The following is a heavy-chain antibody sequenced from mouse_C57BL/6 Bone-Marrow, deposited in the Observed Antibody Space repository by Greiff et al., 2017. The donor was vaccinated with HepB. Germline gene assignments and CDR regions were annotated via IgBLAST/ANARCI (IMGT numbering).Heavy chain of an antibody. V-gene: IGHV5-12*01. Sequence: EVKLQESGGGLVQPGGSLKLSCAASGFTFSDYYMYWVRQTPEKRLEWVAYISNGGGSTYYPDTVKGRFTISRDNAKNTLYLQMSRLKSEDTAMYYCASTTPGAMDYWGQGTSVTVSS. CDR3: ASTTPGAMDY. CDR2: ISNGGGST. J-gene: IGHJ4*01. D-gene: IGHD1-1*01. CDR1: GFTFSDYY.